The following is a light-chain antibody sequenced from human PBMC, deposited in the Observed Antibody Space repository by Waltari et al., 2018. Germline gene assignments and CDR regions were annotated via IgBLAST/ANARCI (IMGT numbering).Light chain of an antibody. CDR3: VQAIAFPPT. Sequence: DIVMTQTPLSLPITPGEPASISCRSSLSLLHSNANTYLHWYLQKPGQSPQLLIYGGSNRASGIPVRFSGSGSGTDFTLKIDRVEAEDVGVYYCVQAIAFPPTFGGGTKVEIK. V-gene: IGKV2-40*01. CDR2: GGS. CDR1: LSLLHSNANTY. J-gene: IGKJ4*01.